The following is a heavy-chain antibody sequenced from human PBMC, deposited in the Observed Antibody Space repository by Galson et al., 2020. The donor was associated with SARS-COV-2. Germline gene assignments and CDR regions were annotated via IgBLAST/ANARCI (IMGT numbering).Heavy chain of an antibody. V-gene: IGHV3-7*01. CDR1: GFTFSSYW. CDR3: ARDSLAFGDNPYYYGMDV. CDR2: IKQEGREN. J-gene: IGHJ6*02. D-gene: IGHD3-10*01. Sequence: GGSLRLSCAASGFTFSSYWMSWVRQAPGKGLEWVANIKQEGRENSYVDSVKGRLTISRDNAKNSLYLQMNSLRAEDTAVYYCARDSLAFGDNPYYYGMDVWGQGTTVTVSS.